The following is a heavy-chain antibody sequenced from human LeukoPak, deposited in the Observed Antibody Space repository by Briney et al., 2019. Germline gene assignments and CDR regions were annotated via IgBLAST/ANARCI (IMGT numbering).Heavy chain of an antibody. J-gene: IGHJ5*02. CDR2: ISAYNGNT. CDR1: GYTFTSYG. Sequence: GASVKVSCKASGYTFTSYGISWVRQAPGQGLEWTGWISAYNGNTNYAQKFQGRVTMTRNTSISTAYMELSSLRSEDTAVYYCARRSDMVPKKKVSRQRNWFDPWGQGTLVTVSS. V-gene: IGHV1-18*01. CDR3: ARRSDMVPKKKVSRQRNWFDP. D-gene: IGHD3-10*01.